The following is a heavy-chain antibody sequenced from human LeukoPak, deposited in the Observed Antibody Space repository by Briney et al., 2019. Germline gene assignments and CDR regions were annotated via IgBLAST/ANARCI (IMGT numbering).Heavy chain of an antibody. Sequence: GGSLRLSCAASGFTFSSYWMSWVRQAPGKGLEWVANIKQDGSVKYYVDSVKGRFTIYRDNAKNSLYLQMNSLRAEDTAVYYCAVDDFWSGYPFMDVWGKGTTVTVSS. CDR1: GFTFSSYW. D-gene: IGHD3-3*01. CDR2: IKQDGSVK. V-gene: IGHV3-7*01. CDR3: AVDDFWSGYPFMDV. J-gene: IGHJ6*03.